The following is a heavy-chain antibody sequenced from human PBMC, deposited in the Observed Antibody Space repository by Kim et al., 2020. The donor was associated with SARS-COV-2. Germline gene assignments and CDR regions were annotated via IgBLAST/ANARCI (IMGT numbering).Heavy chain of an antibody. CDR2: ISGSGGST. Sequence: GGSLRLSCAASGFTFSSYAMSWVRQAPGKGLEWVSAISGSGGSTYYADSVKGRFTISRDNSKNTLYLQMNSLRAEDTAVYYCAKDRGGGSSSWYALVSRGMDVWGQGTTVTVSS. CDR1: GFTFSSYA. V-gene: IGHV3-23*01. J-gene: IGHJ6*02. CDR3: AKDRGGGSSSWYALVSRGMDV. D-gene: IGHD6-13*01.